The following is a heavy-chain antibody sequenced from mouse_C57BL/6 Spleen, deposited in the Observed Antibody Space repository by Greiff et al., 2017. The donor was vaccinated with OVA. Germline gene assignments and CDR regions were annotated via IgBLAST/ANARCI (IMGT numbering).Heavy chain of an antibody. D-gene: IGHD5-5*01. CDR1: GYSITSGYY. CDR3: ARDYRLYAMDY. J-gene: IGHJ4*01. CDR2: ISYDGSN. V-gene: IGHV3-6*01. Sequence: DVQLQESGPGLVKPSQSLSLTCSVTGYSITSGYYWNWIRQFPGNKLEWMGYISYDGSNNYNPSLKNRISITRDTSKNQFFLKLNSVTTEDTATYYCARDYRLYAMDYWGQGTSVTVSS.